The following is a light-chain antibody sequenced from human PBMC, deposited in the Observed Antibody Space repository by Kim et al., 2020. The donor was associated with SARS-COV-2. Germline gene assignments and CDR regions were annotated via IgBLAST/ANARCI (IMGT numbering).Light chain of an antibody. CDR2: DAS. Sequence: ASVGDRVTITCRASQDIRSAVVWYQQKPGKAPYLLISDASNLQSGVPSRFGDSGSGRAFTLTINGLQPEDFATYYCQQFSTYPWTFGQGTKVDIK. J-gene: IGKJ1*01. CDR3: QQFSTYPWT. CDR1: QDIRSA. V-gene: IGKV1-13*02.